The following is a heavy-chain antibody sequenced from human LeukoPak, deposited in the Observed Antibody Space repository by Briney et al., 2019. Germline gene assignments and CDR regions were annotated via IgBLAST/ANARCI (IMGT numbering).Heavy chain of an antibody. D-gene: IGHD3-9*01. J-gene: IGHJ4*02. CDR1: GFTFSDYY. CDR3: ARDPHYDILTGYYPHTPDY. Sequence: PGGSLRLSCAASGFTFSDYYMSWIRQAPGKGLEWVSYISSRGSTIYYEDSVKGRFTISRDNAKNSLYLQMNSLRAEDTAVYYCARDPHYDILTGYYPHTPDYWGQGTLVTVYS. CDR2: ISSRGSTI. V-gene: IGHV3-11*01.